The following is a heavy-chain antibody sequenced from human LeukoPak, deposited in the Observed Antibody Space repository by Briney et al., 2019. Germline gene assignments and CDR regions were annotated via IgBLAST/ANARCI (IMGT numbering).Heavy chain of an antibody. CDR3: AKKLVYYDSGSYYDF. V-gene: IGHV3-23*01. CDR2: ISGSGSAT. D-gene: IGHD3-10*01. J-gene: IGHJ4*02. Sequence: PGGSLRLSCAASGFTFSSYAMNWVRQAPGQGLEWVSGISGSGSATYYADSVKGRFTISRDNSKSTLFLQMNSLRDEDTAVYFCAKKLVYYDSGSYYDFWGQGTLSPSPQ. CDR1: GFTFSSYA.